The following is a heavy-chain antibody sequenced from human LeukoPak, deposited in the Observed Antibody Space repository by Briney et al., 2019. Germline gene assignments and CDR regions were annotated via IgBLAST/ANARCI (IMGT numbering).Heavy chain of an antibody. J-gene: IGHJ5*02. V-gene: IGHV4-4*07. CDR3: ASVKIFDFWSGYSHNWFDP. D-gene: IGHD3-3*01. CDR2: IYTSGST. CDR1: GGSISSYY. Sequence: SETLSLTCTVSGGSISSYYWSWIRHPAGKGLEWIGRIYTSGSTNYNPSLTSRVTMSVDTSKNQFSLKLSSVTAADTAVYYCASVKIFDFWSGYSHNWFDPWGQGTLVTVSS.